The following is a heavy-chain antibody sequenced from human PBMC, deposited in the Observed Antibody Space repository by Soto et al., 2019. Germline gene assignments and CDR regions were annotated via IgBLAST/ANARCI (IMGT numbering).Heavy chain of an antibody. Sequence: VQSGAEVKESGASVKVSCKASGYTFINYGVAWVRRAPGQGPEWMGWISGSNGDTKYAQNLQNRVSLTTDTSTNTAYMEPRSLRPDDTAIYFCGRGGLAVSCTYDYWGQGTLVTVSS. V-gene: IGHV1-18*01. CDR3: GRGGLAVSCTYDY. CDR1: GYTFINYG. D-gene: IGHD6-19*01. CDR2: ISGSNGDT. J-gene: IGHJ4*02.